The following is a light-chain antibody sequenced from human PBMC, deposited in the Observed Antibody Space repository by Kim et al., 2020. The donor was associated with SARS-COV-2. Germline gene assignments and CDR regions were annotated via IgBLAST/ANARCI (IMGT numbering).Light chain of an antibody. CDR1: TSSIGDND. J-gene: IGLJ3*02. V-gene: IGLV1-44*01. Sequence: QSVLTQPPSASGTPGQRVTISCSGTTSSIGDNDVNWYRQVPESAPQLLIYDNNRRPSGVPDRFSGSKSGTSASLAISGLQSEDEAEYFCASWDDSFNGPVFGGGTRLTVL. CDR3: ASWDDSFNGPV. CDR2: DNN.